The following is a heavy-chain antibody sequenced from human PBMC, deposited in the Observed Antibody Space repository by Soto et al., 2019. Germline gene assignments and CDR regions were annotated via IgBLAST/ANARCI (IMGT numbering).Heavy chain of an antibody. CDR1: GGSISSYY. J-gene: IGHJ4*02. Sequence: QVQLQESGPGLVKPSETLSLTCTVSGGSISSYYWSWIRQPPGKGLEWIGSIYHSGSTNYSPSLKSRVTISVDTSKNQFPLKLSSVTAADTAVYYCVRSYGDYVFDYWCQGTLVTVSS. D-gene: IGHD4-17*01. CDR3: VRSYGDYVFDY. CDR2: IYHSGST. V-gene: IGHV4-59*01.